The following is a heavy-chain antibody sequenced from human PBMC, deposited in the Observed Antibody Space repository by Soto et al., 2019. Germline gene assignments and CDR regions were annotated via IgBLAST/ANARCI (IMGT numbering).Heavy chain of an antibody. CDR3: ARVGQWLSFDS. CDR2: IKQDGSEK. V-gene: IGHV3-7*01. Sequence: EVQLVESGGGLVQPGGSLRLSCVASGFTFSNYWMSWVRQAPGKGPEWVATIKQDGSEKYYVDSVKGRFTISRDNAKVSRYLQMNSLTAEDTAVYYCARVGQWLSFDSWGQGTLVTVSS. J-gene: IGHJ4*02. CDR1: GFTFSNYW. D-gene: IGHD6-19*01.